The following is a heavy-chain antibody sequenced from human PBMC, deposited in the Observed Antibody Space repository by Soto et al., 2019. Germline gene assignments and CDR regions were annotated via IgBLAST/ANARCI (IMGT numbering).Heavy chain of an antibody. CDR1: GFTFSSYG. J-gene: IGHJ4*02. D-gene: IGHD2-21*02. CDR3: ARDPGSDEPSDY. CDR2: IWHDGNNK. V-gene: IGHV3-33*01. Sequence: QVQLVESGGGVVQPGRSLRLSCAASGFTFSSYGMHWVRQAPGKGLEWVAVIWHDGNNKYYADSVKGRFTISRDNSKNRLYLQKNSLRAYDTAVYYCARDPGSDEPSDYLGQGTLVTVSS.